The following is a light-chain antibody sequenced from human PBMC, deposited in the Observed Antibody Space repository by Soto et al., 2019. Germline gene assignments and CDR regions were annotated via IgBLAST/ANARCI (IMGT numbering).Light chain of an antibody. CDR2: DTS. J-gene: IGKJ5*01. Sequence: EILMTQSPATLSVSPGERVTLSCRASQSVGTNLAWYQQRPGQAPRLLIYDTSNRAAGVPARFSGSGSGTDFTLTISSLEPEDFAVYYCQQRYTWPITFGQGTRLEIK. CDR1: QSVGTN. CDR3: QQRYTWPIT. V-gene: IGKV3-11*01.